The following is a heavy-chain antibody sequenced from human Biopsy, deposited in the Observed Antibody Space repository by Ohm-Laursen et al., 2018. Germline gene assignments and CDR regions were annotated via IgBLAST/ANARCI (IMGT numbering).Heavy chain of an antibody. CDR3: ARADMVTTIVDY. CDR1: GDSISSGGNY. J-gene: IGHJ4*02. CDR2: IYHTGST. D-gene: IGHD5-12*01. V-gene: IGHV4-31*03. Sequence: TLSLTCSVSGDSISSGGNYWSWIRQFPGKGLEWIAYIYHTGSTYYNPSLKSRLSIAIDTSKNPFSVSLRSVTAADTAVYYCARADMVTTIVDYWGQGTLVTVSS.